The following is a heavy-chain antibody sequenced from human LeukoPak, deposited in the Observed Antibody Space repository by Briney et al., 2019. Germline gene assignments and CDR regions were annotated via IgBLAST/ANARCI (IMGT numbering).Heavy chain of an antibody. CDR1: GFTFSSYS. CDR2: ISSSSYI. V-gene: IGHV3-21*01. J-gene: IGHJ4*02. Sequence: GGSLRLSCAASGFTFSSYSMNWVRQAPGKGLEWVSSISSSSYIYYADSVKGRFTISRDNAKNSLYLQMNSLRAEDTAVYYCAREARGSYYGIFDYWGQGTLVTVSS. CDR3: AREARGSYYGIFDY. D-gene: IGHD1-26*01.